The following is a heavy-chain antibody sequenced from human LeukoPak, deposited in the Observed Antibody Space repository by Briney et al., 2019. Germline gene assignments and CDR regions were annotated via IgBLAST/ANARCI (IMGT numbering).Heavy chain of an antibody. CDR1: GYSISSGYY. D-gene: IGHD6-19*01. J-gene: IGHJ4*02. CDR3: VRPRQWLVEIDY. V-gene: IGHV4-38-2*01. CDR2: IYHSRST. Sequence: SETMSLTCALSGYSISSGYYWGWIRQPPGKGLEWIGGIYHSRSTYYNASLRSRVAISADTSKNQFSLKLTSVTAADTAVYYCVRPRQWLVEIDYWGQGALVTVSS.